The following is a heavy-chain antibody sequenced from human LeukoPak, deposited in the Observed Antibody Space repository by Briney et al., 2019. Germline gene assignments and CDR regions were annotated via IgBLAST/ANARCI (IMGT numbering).Heavy chain of an antibody. CDR3: STIGYY. CDR1: GFTFSSYW. V-gene: IGHV3-7*01. Sequence: GGSLRLSCAASGFTFSSYWMSWVRQAPGEGLEWVANIKEDGSEKYYVDSVKGRFTISRDNTKNSLYLEMNSLRVEDTAVYYCSTIGYYWGQGTLVTVSS. J-gene: IGHJ4*02. CDR2: IKEDGSEK. D-gene: IGHD1-1*01.